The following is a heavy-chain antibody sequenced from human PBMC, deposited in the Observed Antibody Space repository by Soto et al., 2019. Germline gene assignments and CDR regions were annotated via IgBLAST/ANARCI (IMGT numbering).Heavy chain of an antibody. D-gene: IGHD6-13*01. J-gene: IGHJ4*02. CDR2: VNPGLDIT. CDR3: ARDRDNSNWPNFDS. CDR1: GYTFTSYA. Sequence: AASVEVCCKDSGYTFTSYAMHWVRQAQGQRLEWMGRVNPGLDITKYSQRFQGRVTITADRSTSTAYMELTSLRSEDTAVYYCARDRDNSNWPNFDSWGQGTLVTVSS. V-gene: IGHV1-3*01.